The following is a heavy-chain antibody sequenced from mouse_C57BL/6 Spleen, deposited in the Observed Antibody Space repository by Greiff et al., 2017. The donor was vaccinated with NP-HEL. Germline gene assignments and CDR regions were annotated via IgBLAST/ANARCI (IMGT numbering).Heavy chain of an antibody. CDR3: TTGPGDY. Sequence: VQLQQSGAELVRPGASVKLSCTASGFNIKDDYMHWVKQRPEQGLEWIGWIDPENGDTEYASKFQGKATITADTSSNTAYLQLSSLTSEDTAVYYCTTGPGDYWGQGTSVTVSS. CDR1: GFNIKDDY. CDR2: IDPENGDT. V-gene: IGHV14-4*01. J-gene: IGHJ4*01.